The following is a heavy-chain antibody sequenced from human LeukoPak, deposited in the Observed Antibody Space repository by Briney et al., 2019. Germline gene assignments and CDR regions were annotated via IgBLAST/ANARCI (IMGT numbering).Heavy chain of an antibody. CDR3: AGPRGNWYIFDY. Sequence: GGSLRLSCAASGFTFSSYEMNWVRQAPGKGLEWVSYISTTGSSIYYADSVKGRFTISRDNVKNLLYLQMNSLRAEDTAVYYCAGPRGNWYIFDYWGQGTLVTVSS. CDR1: GFTFSSYE. CDR2: ISTTGSSI. J-gene: IGHJ4*02. D-gene: IGHD1-1*01. V-gene: IGHV3-48*03.